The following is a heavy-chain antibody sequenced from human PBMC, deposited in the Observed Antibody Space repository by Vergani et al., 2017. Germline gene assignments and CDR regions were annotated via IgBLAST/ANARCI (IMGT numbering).Heavy chain of an antibody. CDR1: GITFWKFG. V-gene: IGHV3-9*01. CDR2: ISWNSGAV. Sequence: EVDLVESGGGLAQPGGSLRLSCEASGITFWKFGMHWVRQGPGKGLEWVSGISWNSGAVDYADSVRGRFIISRDNAKNSLFLEMNSLRFEDTALYYCAKDGYYGSGYMDVWGKGTTVTVSS. D-gene: IGHD3-10*01. CDR3: AKDGYYGSGYMDV. J-gene: IGHJ6*03.